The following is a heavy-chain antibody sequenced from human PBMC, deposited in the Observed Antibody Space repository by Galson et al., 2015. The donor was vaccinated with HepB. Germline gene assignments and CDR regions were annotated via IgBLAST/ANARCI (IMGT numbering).Heavy chain of an antibody. V-gene: IGHV1-18*01. D-gene: IGHD3-10*01. CDR2: ISAYNGNT. J-gene: IGHJ5*02. Sequence: SVKVSCKASGYTFTSYGISWVRQAPGQGLEWMGWISAYNGNTNYAQKLQGRVTMTTDASTSTAYMELRSLRSDDTAVYYCARDELLARVGFDPWGQGTLVTVSS. CDR1: GYTFTSYG. CDR3: ARDELLARVGFDP.